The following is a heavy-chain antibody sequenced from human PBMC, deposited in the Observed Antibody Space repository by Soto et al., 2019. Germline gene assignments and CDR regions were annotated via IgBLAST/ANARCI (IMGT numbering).Heavy chain of an antibody. CDR3: ARLPDIFGWPFDF. CDR1: GGSVSRRGFY. J-gene: IGHJ4*02. CDR2: IAYDGRT. Sequence: KASETLSLTCSVSGGSVSRRGFYWTWIRQPPGKGLEWLGYIAYDGRTHYSPSLNSRVTMSLDTSDTQLSLKLASVTAADTAIYYCARLPDIFGWPFDFWGQGILVTVSS. D-gene: IGHD6-19*01. V-gene: IGHV4-61*08.